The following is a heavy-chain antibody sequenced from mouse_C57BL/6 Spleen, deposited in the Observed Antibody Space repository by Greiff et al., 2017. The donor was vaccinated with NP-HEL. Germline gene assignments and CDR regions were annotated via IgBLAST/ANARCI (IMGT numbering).Heavy chain of an antibody. Sequence: QVQLQQPGAELVRPGSSVKLSCKASGYTFTSYWMEWVKQRPGQGLEWIGNIYPSDSETHYNQKFKDKATLTVDKSSSTAYMQLSSLTSEDSAVYYCARAYYYGSSYGADWYFDVWGTGTTVTVSS. V-gene: IGHV1-61*01. J-gene: IGHJ1*03. CDR2: IYPSDSET. D-gene: IGHD1-1*01. CDR1: GYTFTSYW. CDR3: ARAYYYGSSYGADWYFDV.